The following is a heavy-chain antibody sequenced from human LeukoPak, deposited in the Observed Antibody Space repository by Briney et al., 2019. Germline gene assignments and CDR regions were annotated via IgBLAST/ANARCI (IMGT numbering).Heavy chain of an antibody. CDR2: ISRTGSYI. CDR1: GFTFSSYN. Sequence: GGSLRLSCAASGFTFSSYNMNWVRQAPGRGLEWVSSISRTGSYIYYTDSVKGRFTISRDNAQNSLYLQMNSLRVEDTAVYYCARVLETDCRGGSCYSGLDYWGQGTLVTVSS. V-gene: IGHV3-21*01. J-gene: IGHJ4*02. D-gene: IGHD2-15*01. CDR3: ARVLETDCRGGSCYSGLDY.